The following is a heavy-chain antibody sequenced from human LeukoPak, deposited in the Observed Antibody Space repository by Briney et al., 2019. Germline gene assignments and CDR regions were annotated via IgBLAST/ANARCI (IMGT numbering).Heavy chain of an antibody. CDR3: ARVSRYSFAFDY. CDR1: GGSISSGDYY. CDR2: IYYSGST. D-gene: IGHD5-18*01. V-gene: IGHV4-61*08. Sequence: SEALSLTCTVSGGSISSGDYYWSWIRQPPGKGLEWIGYIYYSGSTNYNPSLKSRVTISVDTSKNQFSLKLSSVTAADTAVYYCARVSRYSFAFDYWGQGTLVTVSS. J-gene: IGHJ4*02.